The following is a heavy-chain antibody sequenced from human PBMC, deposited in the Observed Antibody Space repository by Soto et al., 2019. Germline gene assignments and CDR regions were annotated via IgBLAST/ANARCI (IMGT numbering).Heavy chain of an antibody. CDR3: ARSHGSSTSLEIYYYYYCGMDV. Sequence: QVQLVQSGAEVKKPGSSVKVSCKASGGTFSSYAISWVRQAPGQGLEWMGGIIPISGTANYAQKFQGRVTITADESTCTAYMELSRLGSEDKAVYYCARSHGSSTSLEIYYYYYCGMDVGGQGTTVTVSS. D-gene: IGHD2-2*01. CDR1: GGTFSSYA. V-gene: IGHV1-69*01. CDR2: IIPISGTA. J-gene: IGHJ6*02.